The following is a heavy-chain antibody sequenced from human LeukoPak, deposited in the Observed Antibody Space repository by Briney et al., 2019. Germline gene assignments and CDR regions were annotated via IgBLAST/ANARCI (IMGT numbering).Heavy chain of an antibody. Sequence: PGGSLRLSCAASGFTLSSYDMHWVRQATGKGLEWVSAIGTAGDTYYPGSVKGRFTISRENAKNSLYLQMNSLRAGDTAVYYCARGAPPTVTNGYYFDYWGQGTLVTVSS. D-gene: IGHD4-17*01. CDR3: ARGAPPTVTNGYYFDY. J-gene: IGHJ4*02. CDR1: GFTLSSYD. CDR2: IGTAGDT. V-gene: IGHV3-13*01.